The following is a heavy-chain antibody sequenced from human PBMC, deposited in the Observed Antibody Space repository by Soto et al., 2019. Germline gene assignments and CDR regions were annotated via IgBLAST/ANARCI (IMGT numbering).Heavy chain of an antibody. D-gene: IGHD6-13*01. Sequence: SVKVSCKASGGTFSSYAISWVRQAPGQGLEWMGGIIPIFGTANYAQKFQGRVTITADESTSTAYMELSSLRSEDTAVYYCARSSIAAAGTRGPKRNWFDPWGQGPLVTVSS. V-gene: IGHV1-69*13. J-gene: IGHJ5*02. CDR3: ARSSIAAAGTRGPKRNWFDP. CDR1: GGTFSSYA. CDR2: IIPIFGTA.